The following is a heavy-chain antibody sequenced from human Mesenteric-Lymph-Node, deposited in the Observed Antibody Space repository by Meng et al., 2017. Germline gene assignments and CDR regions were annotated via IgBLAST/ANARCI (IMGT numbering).Heavy chain of an antibody. Sequence: QVQLVQSGAEGKKPGASGKVSGKASGYTFTNYAIQWVRQAPGQRLEGRGWINSGNGKTKYSEKFQGRVTITRDTSATTAYMELSSLRSEDMAVYYCARGLWEQSRYYFDSWGQGTLVTVSS. CDR1: GYTFTNYA. V-gene: IGHV1-3*01. CDR2: INSGNGKT. J-gene: IGHJ4*02. CDR3: ARGLWEQSRYYFDS. D-gene: IGHD1-26*01.